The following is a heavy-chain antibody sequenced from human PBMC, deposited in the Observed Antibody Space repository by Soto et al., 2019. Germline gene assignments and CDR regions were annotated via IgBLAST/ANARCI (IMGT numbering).Heavy chain of an antibody. CDR1: GGSFSGNY. CDR3: ARGRDGGAAN. D-gene: IGHD4-17*01. V-gene: IGHV4-34*01. Sequence: QVQLQQWGAGLLKLSETLSLTCAVYGGSFSGNYWSWIRQPPGKGLEWIGEINPSGSTNYTPSLKSRVTMSGDTPKNQFSLKLTSVTAADTAVYYCARGRDGGAANWGQGTLVTVSS. J-gene: IGHJ4*02. CDR2: INPSGST.